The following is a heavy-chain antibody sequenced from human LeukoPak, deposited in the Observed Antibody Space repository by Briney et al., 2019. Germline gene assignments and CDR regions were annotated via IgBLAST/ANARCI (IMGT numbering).Heavy chain of an antibody. Sequence: GGSLRLSCAASGFTFSSYAMHWVRQAPGKGLEWVAVISYDGSNKYYADSVKGRFTISRDTSKNTLYLQMNSLRPEDTSVYYCARVQELAFDYWGQGTLVTVSS. V-gene: IGHV3-30*03. J-gene: IGHJ4*02. CDR3: ARVQELAFDY. CDR2: ISYDGSNK. CDR1: GFTFSSYA. D-gene: IGHD6-13*01.